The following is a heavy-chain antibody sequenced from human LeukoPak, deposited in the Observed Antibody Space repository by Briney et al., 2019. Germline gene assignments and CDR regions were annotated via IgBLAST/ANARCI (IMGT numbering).Heavy chain of an antibody. CDR1: GFIFGDYW. D-gene: IGHD1-1*01. J-gene: IGHJ4*02. Sequence: GGSLRLSCAASGFIFGDYWRTWVRQAPGKGLEWVANINQDGSEEHYVDSVKGRFTISRDTARNSLSVQMNSLRVEDTALYFCARGARGTTSGYSYFDYWGQGTLVTVSS. CDR2: INQDGSEE. V-gene: IGHV3-7*01. CDR3: ARGARGTTSGYSYFDY.